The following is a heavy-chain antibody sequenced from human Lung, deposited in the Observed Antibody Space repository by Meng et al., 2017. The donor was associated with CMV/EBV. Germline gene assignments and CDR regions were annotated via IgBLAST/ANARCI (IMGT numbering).Heavy chain of an antibody. D-gene: IGHD3-22*01. Sequence: ESLKISXAASGFTFSNAWMSWVRQAPGKGLEWVGRIKRNTDGGTRDHAAPVRGRFTISRDDSKNTLYLQMNSLTTEDTAVYYCTTAGANYEPDYWGQGTLVTVSS. CDR2: IKRNTDGGTR. CDR1: GFTFSNAW. V-gene: IGHV3-15*01. J-gene: IGHJ4*02. CDR3: TTAGANYEPDY.